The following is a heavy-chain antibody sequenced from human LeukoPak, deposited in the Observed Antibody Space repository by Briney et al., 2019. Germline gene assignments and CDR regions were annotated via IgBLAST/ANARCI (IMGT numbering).Heavy chain of an antibody. D-gene: IGHD3-9*01. J-gene: IGHJ4*02. Sequence: GGSLRLSCAASGFTLSSYGMHWVRQAPGKGLEWVAVISYDGSNKYYADSVKGRFTISRDNSKNTLYLQMNSLRAEDTAVYYCARGDRSERGTIFWWPFDYWGQGTLVTVSS. CDR1: GFTLSSYG. CDR2: ISYDGSNK. CDR3: ARGDRSERGTIFWWPFDY. V-gene: IGHV3-30*03.